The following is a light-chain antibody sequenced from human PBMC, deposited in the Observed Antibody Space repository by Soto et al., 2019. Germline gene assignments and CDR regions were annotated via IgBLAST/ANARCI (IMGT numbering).Light chain of an antibody. V-gene: IGKV1-5*01. CDR3: QQYKTFSGT. CDR2: GAS. Sequence: QITQAPSTRSAPVGDTASVTCRASQSVSCWLAWYQQKPGEAPKLLIYGASALPRGVPARFSGSGSGTKFTLTIASLQPDDFATYYCQQYKTFSGTFGPGTKVDIK. J-gene: IGKJ1*01. CDR1: QSVSCW.